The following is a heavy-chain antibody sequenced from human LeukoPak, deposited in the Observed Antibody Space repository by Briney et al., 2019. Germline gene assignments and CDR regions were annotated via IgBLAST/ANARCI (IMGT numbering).Heavy chain of an antibody. CDR1: GYTFTGYY. D-gene: IGHD3-10*01. Sequence: GASVRVSCKASGYTFTGYYMHWVRQAPGQGLEWMGRINPNSGGTNYAQKCQDRVTMTRDTSISIVYMDLSSLRSDDTAVYYCAGSYGSGSYYGGNWFDPWGQGTLVTASS. J-gene: IGHJ5*02. CDR3: AGSYGSGSYYGGNWFDP. V-gene: IGHV1-2*06. CDR2: INPNSGGT.